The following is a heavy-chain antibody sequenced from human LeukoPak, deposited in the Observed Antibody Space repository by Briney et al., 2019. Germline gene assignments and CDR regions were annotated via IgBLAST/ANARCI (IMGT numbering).Heavy chain of an antibody. CDR2: IYYSGST. Sequence: SETLSLTCTVSGGSISSSSYYWGWIRQPPGKGLEWIGSIYYSGSTYYNPSLKSRVTISVDTSKNQFSLKLSSVTAADTAVYYCARPYYYDSSGYYDTDYWGQGTLVTVPS. V-gene: IGHV4-39*07. D-gene: IGHD3-22*01. J-gene: IGHJ4*02. CDR3: ARPYYYDSSGYYDTDY. CDR1: GGSISSSSYY.